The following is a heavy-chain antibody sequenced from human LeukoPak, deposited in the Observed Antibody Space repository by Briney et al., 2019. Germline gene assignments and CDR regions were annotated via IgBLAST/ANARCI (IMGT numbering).Heavy chain of an antibody. CDR2: IYYRGST. CDR1: GGSINNYY. V-gene: IGHV4-59*01. D-gene: IGHD4-17*01. CDR3: ARGGDYGDLRYFDY. J-gene: IGHJ4*02. Sequence: SETLSLTCTVSGGSINNYYWSWIRQPPGKGLEWTGYIYYRGSTNYNPSLKSRVTFSVDTSKDQFSLKLNSVTAADTAVYYCARGGDYGDLRYFDYWGQGTLVTVSS.